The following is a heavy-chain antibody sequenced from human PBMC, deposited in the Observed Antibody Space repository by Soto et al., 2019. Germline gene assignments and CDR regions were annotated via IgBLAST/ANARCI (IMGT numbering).Heavy chain of an antibody. V-gene: IGHV1-46*01. D-gene: IGHD3-3*01. J-gene: IGHJ4*02. CDR1: GYTFTSYY. CDR3: ARDPGFGVVSIIDY. CDR2: INPSGGRT. Sequence: ASVKVSCKASGYTFTSYYMHWVRQAPGQGLEWMGIINPSGGRTSYAQKLQGRVTMTTDTSTSTAYMELRSLRSDDTAMYYCARDPGFGVVSIIDYWGQGTLVTVSS.